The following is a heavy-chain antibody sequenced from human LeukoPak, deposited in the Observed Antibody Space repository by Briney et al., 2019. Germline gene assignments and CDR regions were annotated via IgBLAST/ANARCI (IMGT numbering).Heavy chain of an antibody. J-gene: IGHJ4*02. V-gene: IGHV4-31*03. D-gene: IGHD3-3*01. Sequence: SETLSLTCTVSGGSISSGGYYWSWLRQHPGKGLEWIGYIYYSGSNYYNPSLKSRVTISVDTSKNQFSLKLSSVTAADTAVYYCARDPTRSGFDYWGQGTLVTVSS. CDR1: GGSISSGGYY. CDR3: ARDPTRSGFDY. CDR2: IYYSGSN.